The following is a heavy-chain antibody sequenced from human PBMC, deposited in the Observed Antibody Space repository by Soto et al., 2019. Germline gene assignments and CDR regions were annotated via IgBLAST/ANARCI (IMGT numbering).Heavy chain of an antibody. Sequence: SVKVSCKASGGTFSSYAMSWVRQAPGQGLEWMGGINAGCGTTKYAQNFQGRVTITRDTAASTVYLDLSSLRSDDTAVYYCARERGSTATFDYWGQGTLVTVS. D-gene: IGHD4-17*01. CDR3: ARERGSTATFDY. CDR1: GGTFSSYA. CDR2: INAGCGTT. V-gene: IGHV1-69*05. J-gene: IGHJ4*02.